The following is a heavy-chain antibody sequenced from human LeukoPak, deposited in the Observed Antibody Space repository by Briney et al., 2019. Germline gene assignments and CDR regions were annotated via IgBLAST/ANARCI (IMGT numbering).Heavy chain of an antibody. V-gene: IGHV1-2*04. Sequence: GASVKVSCKASGYTFTGYYIHWVRQAPGQGLEWMGWINPNSGGTNYAQKFQGWVTMTRDTSISTAYMELSRLTSDDTAVYYCARDATLVATTAFDPWGQGTLVTVSS. J-gene: IGHJ5*02. D-gene: IGHD5-12*01. CDR2: INPNSGGT. CDR1: GYTFTGYY. CDR3: ARDATLVATTAFDP.